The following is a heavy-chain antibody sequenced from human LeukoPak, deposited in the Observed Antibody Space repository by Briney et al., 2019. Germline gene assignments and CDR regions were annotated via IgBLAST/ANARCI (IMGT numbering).Heavy chain of an antibody. Sequence: ASVKVSCKASGYTFTSYAMNWVRQAPGQGLEWRGWINTNSGNPTYAQGFTGRFVFSLDTSVTTEYLQISSLKAEDTAVYYCASGYDSSGLWGQGTLVTVSS. CDR2: INTNSGNP. CDR1: GYTFTSYA. V-gene: IGHV7-4-1*02. CDR3: ASGYDSSGL. J-gene: IGHJ4*02. D-gene: IGHD3-22*01.